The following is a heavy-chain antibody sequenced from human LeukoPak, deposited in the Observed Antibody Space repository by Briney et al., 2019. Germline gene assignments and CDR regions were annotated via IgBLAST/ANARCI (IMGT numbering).Heavy chain of an antibody. CDR3: ARDTIFGSLSAFDI. D-gene: IGHD3-3*01. J-gene: IGHJ3*02. CDR2: INHSGST. CDR1: GGSFSGYY. Sequence: SETLSLTCTVSGGSFSGYYWSWIRQPPGKGLEWIGEINHSGSTNYNPSLKSRVTISVDTSKNQFSLKLSSVTAADTAVYYCARDTIFGSLSAFDIWGQGTMVTVSS. V-gene: IGHV4-34*01.